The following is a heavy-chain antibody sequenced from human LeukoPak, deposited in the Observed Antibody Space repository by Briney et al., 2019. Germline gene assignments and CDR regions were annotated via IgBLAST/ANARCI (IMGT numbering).Heavy chain of an antibody. CDR3: ARPKMATALIGAFDI. Sequence: PSETLSLTCTVSGGSISSYYWSWIRQPPGKGLEWIGEINHSGSTNYNPSLKSRVTISVDTSKNQFSLKLSSVTAADTALYYCARPKMATALIGAFDIWGQGTMVTVSS. D-gene: IGHD5-24*01. J-gene: IGHJ3*02. CDR1: GGSISSYY. V-gene: IGHV4-34*01. CDR2: INHSGST.